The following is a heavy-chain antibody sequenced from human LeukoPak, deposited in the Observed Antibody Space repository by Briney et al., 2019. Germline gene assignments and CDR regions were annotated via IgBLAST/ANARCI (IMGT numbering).Heavy chain of an antibody. V-gene: IGHV3-48*03. CDR2: ISSSGSTI. CDR3: ARDTYFDWSAENNFDY. CDR1: GFTFSSYE. Sequence: GGSLRLSCAASGFTFSSYEMNWVRQAPGKGLEWVSYISSSGSTIYYADSVKGRFTISRDSAKNSLYLQMNSLRAEDTAVYYCARDTYFDWSAENNFDYWGQGTLVTVSS. J-gene: IGHJ4*02. D-gene: IGHD3-9*01.